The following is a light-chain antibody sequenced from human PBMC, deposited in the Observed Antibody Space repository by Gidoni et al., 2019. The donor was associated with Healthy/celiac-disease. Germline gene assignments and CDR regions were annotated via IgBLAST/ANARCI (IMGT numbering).Light chain of an antibody. CDR1: NIGSKS. J-gene: IGLJ3*02. Sequence: SYVLTQPPPGSVAPGKTARITCGGNNIGSKSVHWYQQKPGQAPVLVIYYDSDRPSGIPARFSGSNSGNTATLTISRVEAGDEADYYCQVWDSSSDHWVFGGGTKLTVL. CDR3: QVWDSSSDHWV. V-gene: IGLV3-21*04. CDR2: YDS.